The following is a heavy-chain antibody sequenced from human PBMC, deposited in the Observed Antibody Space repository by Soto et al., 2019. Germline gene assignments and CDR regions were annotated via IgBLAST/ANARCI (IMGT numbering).Heavy chain of an antibody. V-gene: IGHV1-24*01. J-gene: IGHJ4*02. Sequence: ASVKVSCKVSGYTLTELSMHWVRQAPGKGLEWMGGFDPEDGETIYAQKFQGRVTMTEDTSTDTAYMEMSSLRSEDTAVYYCATLRITMVRGVITKPYYFDYWGQGTLVTVSS. CDR2: FDPEDGET. D-gene: IGHD3-10*01. CDR3: ATLRITMVRGVITKPYYFDY. CDR1: GYTLTELS.